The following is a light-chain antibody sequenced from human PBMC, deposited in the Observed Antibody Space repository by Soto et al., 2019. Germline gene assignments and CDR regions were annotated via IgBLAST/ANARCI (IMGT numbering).Light chain of an antibody. CDR2: TNN. CDR1: TSDIGTNA. Sequence: QSVLSQPPSASGTPGQRVTVSCSGSTSDIGTNAVNWFQHVPGTAPRLLIYTNNLRPSGVPDRFSASKSGTSASLAISGLQSEDEADYYCATWHDYFYVFGTGSQVTVL. J-gene: IGLJ1*01. CDR3: ATWHDYFYV. V-gene: IGLV1-44*01.